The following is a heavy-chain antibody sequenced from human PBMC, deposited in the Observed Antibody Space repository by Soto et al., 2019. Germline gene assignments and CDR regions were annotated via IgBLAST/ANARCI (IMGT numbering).Heavy chain of an antibody. D-gene: IGHD5-12*01. J-gene: IGHJ4*02. Sequence: GGSLRLSCAASGFTFSDYYMSWIRQAPGKGLEWVSYISSSSYTNYADSVKGRFTISRDNAKNSLYLQMNSLRAEDTAVYYCARVGDEMATIVDYWGQGTLVTVSS. CDR1: GFTFSDYY. CDR2: ISSSSYT. CDR3: ARVGDEMATIVDY. V-gene: IGHV3-11*06.